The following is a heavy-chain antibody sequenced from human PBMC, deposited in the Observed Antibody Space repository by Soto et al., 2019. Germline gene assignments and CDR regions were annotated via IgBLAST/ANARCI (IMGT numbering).Heavy chain of an antibody. CDR2: ISSSSSYI. J-gene: IGHJ5*02. CDR3: DAVYSSSTPWFDP. D-gene: IGHD6-6*01. CDR1: GFTFSSYS. Sequence: GGSLRLSCAASGFTFSSYSMNWVRQAPGKGLEWVSSISSSSSYIYYADSVKGRFTISRDNAKNSLYLQMNSLRAEDTAVYYCDAVYSSSTPWFDPWGQGTLLTVSS. V-gene: IGHV3-21*01.